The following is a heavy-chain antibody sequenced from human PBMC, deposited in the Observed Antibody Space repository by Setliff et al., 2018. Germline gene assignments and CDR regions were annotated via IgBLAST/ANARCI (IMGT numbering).Heavy chain of an antibody. CDR2: IYPGDSDT. D-gene: IGHD2-15*01. J-gene: IGHJ4*02. CDR3: ARDCSAGVCQVDY. V-gene: IGHV5-51*01. CDR1: GYSFTSHW. Sequence: PGESLKISCKGFGYSFTSHWIGWVRQMPGKGLEWMGIIYPGDSDTRYSPSFQGQVTISADKSINTAYLQWSSLRTSDTAIYYCARDCSAGVCQVDYWGQGTLVTVSS.